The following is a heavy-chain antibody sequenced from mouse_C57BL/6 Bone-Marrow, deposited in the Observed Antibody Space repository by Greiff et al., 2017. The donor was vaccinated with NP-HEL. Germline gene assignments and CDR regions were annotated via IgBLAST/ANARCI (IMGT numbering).Heavy chain of an antibody. CDR1: GYTFTSYW. Sequence: QVQLQQPGAELVKPGASVKLSCKASGYTFTSYWMHWVKQRPGRGLEWIGRIDPNSGGTKYNEKFKSKATLTVDKPSSTAYMQLSSLTSEDSAVYYCARRYYYGSSRYYFDYWGQGTTLTVSS. V-gene: IGHV1-72*01. CDR2: IDPNSGGT. CDR3: ARRYYYGSSRYYFDY. J-gene: IGHJ2*01. D-gene: IGHD1-1*01.